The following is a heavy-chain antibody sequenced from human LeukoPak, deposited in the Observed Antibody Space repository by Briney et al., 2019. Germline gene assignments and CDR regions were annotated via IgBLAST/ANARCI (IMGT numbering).Heavy chain of an antibody. Sequence: SETLSLTCTVSGYSISSGYYWGWIRQPPGKGLEWIGSIYHSGSTYYNPSLKSRVTISVDTSKNQFSLKLSSVTAADTAVYYCAGTMVRGVPSQYYYYYYMDVWGKGTTVTISS. CDR1: GYSISSGYY. D-gene: IGHD3-10*01. J-gene: IGHJ6*03. CDR2: IYHSGST. V-gene: IGHV4-38-2*02. CDR3: AGTMVRGVPSQYYYYYYMDV.